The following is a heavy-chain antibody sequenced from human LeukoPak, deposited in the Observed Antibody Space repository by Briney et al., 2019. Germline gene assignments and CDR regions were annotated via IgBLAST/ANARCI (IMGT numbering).Heavy chain of an antibody. CDR1: GFTFSSYA. J-gene: IGHJ4*02. Sequence: GSLRLSCAASGFTFSSYAMSWVRQAPGKGLEWVSVISGSSGSIYYADSVKGRFTISRDKSKNTMYLQMNSLRAGDTAVYYCAKLNVGSSSWYDFFDYWGQGTLVTVSS. CDR2: ISGSSGSI. CDR3: AKLNVGSSSWYDFFDY. V-gene: IGHV3-23*01. D-gene: IGHD6-13*01.